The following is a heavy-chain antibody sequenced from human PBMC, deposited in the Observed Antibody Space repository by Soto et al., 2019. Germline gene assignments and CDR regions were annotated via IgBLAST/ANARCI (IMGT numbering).Heavy chain of an antibody. CDR2: ISGGGGST. V-gene: IGHV3-23*01. D-gene: IGHD3-3*01. CDR3: AKVGYDFWSGYYIDY. J-gene: IGHJ4*02. Sequence: GGSLRLSCAASGFTFSSYGMHWVRQAPGKGLEWVAAISGGGGSTYYADSVKGRFTISRDNSKNTLYLQMNSLRAEDTAVYYCAKVGYDFWSGYYIDYWGQGTLVTVSS. CDR1: GFTFSSYG.